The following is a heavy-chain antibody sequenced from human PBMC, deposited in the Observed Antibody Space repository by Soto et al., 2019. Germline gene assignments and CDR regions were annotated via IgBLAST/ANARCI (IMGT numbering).Heavy chain of an antibody. CDR3: ATSYDTGFDP. D-gene: IGHD3-9*01. J-gene: IGHJ5*02. CDR1: GYPFIKYG. CDR2: IKVDSGDT. V-gene: IGHV1-18*04. Sequence: QLQLVQSAAEVKKPGASVRVSCKAYGYPFIKYGISWIRQAPEQGLEWMGWIKVDSGDTNYAQKFQGRVTMTADTSSDTAFMELRSLRLDETAVYFCATSYDTGFDPWGQGTLVSVSS.